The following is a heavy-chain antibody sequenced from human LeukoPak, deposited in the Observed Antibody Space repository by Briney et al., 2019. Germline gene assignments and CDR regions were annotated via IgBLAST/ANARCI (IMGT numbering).Heavy chain of an antibody. V-gene: IGHV1-8*01. CDR1: GYTFTSYD. Sequence: GASVKVSCKASGYTFTSYDINWVRQATGQGLEWMGWMNPNSGNTGYAQKFQGRVTMTRNISISTAYMELSSLRSEDTAVYYCARGGAYYDRSAKYFIRPPEYWGQGTLVTVSS. D-gene: IGHD3-22*01. J-gene: IGHJ4*02. CDR3: ARGGAYYDRSAKYFIRPPEY. CDR2: MNPNSGNT.